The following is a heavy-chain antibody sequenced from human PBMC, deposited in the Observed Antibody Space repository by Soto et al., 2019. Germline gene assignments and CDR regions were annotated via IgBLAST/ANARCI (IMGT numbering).Heavy chain of an antibody. CDR3: ASMDIVVVPPYYGMDV. J-gene: IGHJ6*02. CDR1: GSTFSSYS. CDR2: ISSRSSYI. D-gene: IGHD2-2*03. Sequence: GGSLRLSCAASGSTFSSYSMNWVRQAPGKGLEWVSSISSRSSYIYYADSVKGRFTISRDSAKNSLYLQMNSLRAEDTAVYYCASMDIVVVPPYYGMDVWGQGTTVTVSS. V-gene: IGHV3-21*01.